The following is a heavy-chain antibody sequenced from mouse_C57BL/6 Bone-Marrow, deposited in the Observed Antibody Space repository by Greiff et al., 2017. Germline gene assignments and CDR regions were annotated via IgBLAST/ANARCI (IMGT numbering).Heavy chain of an antibody. CDR3: AAHRWLLLYFDV. J-gene: IGHJ1*03. V-gene: IGHV14-2*01. CDR2: LDPEDGET. D-gene: IGHD2-3*01. Sequence: VQLQQSGAELVKPGASVKLSCTASGFNIKDYYMHWVKQRTEQGLEWIGRLDPEDGETKYAPKFQGKATRTADTSSNTAYLQLSSLTSEDTAVYYCAAHRWLLLYFDVWGTGTTVTVSS. CDR1: GFNIKDYY.